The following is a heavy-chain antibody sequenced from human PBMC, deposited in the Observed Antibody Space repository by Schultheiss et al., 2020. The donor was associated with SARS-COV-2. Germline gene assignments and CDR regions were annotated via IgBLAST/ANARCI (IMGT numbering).Heavy chain of an antibody. J-gene: IGHJ3*02. CDR2: IYTSGTT. V-gene: IGHV4-4*07. Sequence: SQTLSLTCTVSGDSFSDFYWSWIRQPAGRGLEWIGRIYTSGTTNYNSALGSRVTMSVDTSKRQVSLILSSVTAADTATYYCARASISITEGAFDKWGHGTRVTVSS. CDR3: ARASISITEGAFDK. CDR1: GDSFSDFY. D-gene: IGHD3-3*01.